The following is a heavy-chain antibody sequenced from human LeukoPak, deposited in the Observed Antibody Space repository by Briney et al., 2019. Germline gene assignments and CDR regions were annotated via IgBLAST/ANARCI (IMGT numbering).Heavy chain of an antibody. Sequence: GASVKVSCKASGYTFTGYYMHWVRQAPGQGLEWMGRIIPIFGTANYAQKFQGRVTITTDESTSTAYMELSSLRSEDTAVYYCARDHYDSSGYYYAEYFQHWGQGTLVTVSS. CDR3: ARDHYDSSGYYYAEYFQH. V-gene: IGHV1-69*05. CDR2: IIPIFGTA. D-gene: IGHD3-22*01. CDR1: GYTFTGYY. J-gene: IGHJ1*01.